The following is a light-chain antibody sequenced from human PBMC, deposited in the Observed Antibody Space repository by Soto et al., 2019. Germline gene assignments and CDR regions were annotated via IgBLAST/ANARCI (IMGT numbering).Light chain of an antibody. J-gene: IGLJ2*01. CDR2: AVT. Sequence: QSALTQPPSASGSPGQSVTISCPGTSSDVGRYNYVSCNQQHPGKAPQLMIYAVTKRPSGVPDRFSGSKSGNTASLTVSGLQAEDEADYYCSSYTGSTNLVVFGGGTKLTVL. CDR3: SSYTGSTNLVV. V-gene: IGLV2-8*01. CDR1: SSDVGRYNY.